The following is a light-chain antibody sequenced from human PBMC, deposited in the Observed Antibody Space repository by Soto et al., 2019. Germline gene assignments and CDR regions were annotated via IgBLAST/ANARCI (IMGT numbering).Light chain of an antibody. V-gene: IGKV1-5*03. J-gene: IGKJ1*01. CDR1: QTISSW. CDR3: QQHQTYSP. Sequence: DIQMTQSPSTLSGYVGDRVTITCRASQTISSWLAWYQQKPGKAPNLLIYQASRLESGVPSRFSGSGSGTEFTLTISSLQPDDFATYYCQQHQTYSPFGQGTKVDIK. CDR2: QAS.